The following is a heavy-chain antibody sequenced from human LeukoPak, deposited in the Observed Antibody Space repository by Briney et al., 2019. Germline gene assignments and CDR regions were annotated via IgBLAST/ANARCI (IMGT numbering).Heavy chain of an antibody. CDR2: ISSSSSYI. V-gene: IGHV3-21*01. CDR3: ARGLRHYIQTNLHDY. CDR1: GFTFSSYS. Sequence: GGSLRLSCAASGFTFSSYSMNWVRQAPGKGLEWVSSISSSSSYIYYADSVKGRFTISRDNAKNSLYLQMNSLRAEDTAVYYCARGLRHYIQTNLHDYWGQGTLVTVSS. J-gene: IGHJ4*02. D-gene: IGHD5/OR15-5a*01.